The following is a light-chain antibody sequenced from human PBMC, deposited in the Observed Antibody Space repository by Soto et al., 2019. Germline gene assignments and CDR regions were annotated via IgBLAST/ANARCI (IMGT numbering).Light chain of an antibody. J-gene: IGKJ1*01. V-gene: IGKV2-28*01. Sequence: EIVMTQSPLSLTVTPGEPASISCKSSQSLQHNNGNTLLDWYMQKPGQSPQLLIYLASRRAPGAPDRVSGSGSGTDCTLKISTVEADDAAIYYCMQDLQTPQTFGQGTKLEL. CDR2: LAS. CDR1: QSLQHNNGNTL. CDR3: MQDLQTPQT.